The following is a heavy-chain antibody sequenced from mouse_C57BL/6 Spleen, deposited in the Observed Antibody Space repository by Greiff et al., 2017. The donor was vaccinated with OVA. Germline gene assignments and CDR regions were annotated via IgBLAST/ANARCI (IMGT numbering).Heavy chain of an antibody. D-gene: IGHD1-1*01. V-gene: IGHV1-26*01. CDR3: ARRDYGSIFAY. J-gene: IGHJ3*01. CDR1: GYTFTDYY. Sequence: VQLQQSGPELVKPGASVKISCKASGYTFTDYYMNWVKQSHGKSLEWIGDINPNNGGTSYNQKFKGKATLTVDKSSSTAYMKLRSLTSEDSAVYYCARRDYGSIFAYWGQGTLVTVSA. CDR2: INPNNGGT.